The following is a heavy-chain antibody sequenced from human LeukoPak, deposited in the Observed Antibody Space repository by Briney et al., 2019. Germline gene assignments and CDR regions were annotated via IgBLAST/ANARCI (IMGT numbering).Heavy chain of an antibody. CDR1: GFTFSSYW. Sequence: PGGSLRLSCAASGFTFSSYWMIWVRQAPGRGLEWVANIQQNGSEKNYVDSVKGRFTISRDNAKNSLYLQMSSLRAEDTAVYYCARDWYQNYGSSGFYHLSAFDYWGQGTLVTVSS. CDR3: ARDWYQNYGSSGFYHLSAFDY. D-gene: IGHD3-22*01. J-gene: IGHJ4*02. CDR2: IQQNGSEK. V-gene: IGHV3-7*03.